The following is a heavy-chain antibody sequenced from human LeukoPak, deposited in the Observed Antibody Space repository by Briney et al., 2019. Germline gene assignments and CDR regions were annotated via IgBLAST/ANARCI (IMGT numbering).Heavy chain of an antibody. Sequence: SETLSLTCAVSGASISGSGYYWGWIRQPPGKGLEWIGSIYYSGSTYYNPSLKSRVTISVDTSKNQFSLKLSSVTAADTAVYYCARDLVGANYYFDYWGQGTLVTVSS. J-gene: IGHJ4*02. V-gene: IGHV4-39*07. D-gene: IGHD1-26*01. CDR2: IYYSGST. CDR1: GASISGSGYY. CDR3: ARDLVGANYYFDY.